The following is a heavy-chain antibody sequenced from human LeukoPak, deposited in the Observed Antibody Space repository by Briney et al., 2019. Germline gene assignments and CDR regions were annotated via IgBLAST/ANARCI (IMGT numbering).Heavy chain of an antibody. Sequence: PGRSLRLSCAASGFTLSRYGMHWVRQAPGKGLEWVAVISYDGKDKHYADSVKGRFTISRDNSKNTLYLQMNSLRAEDTAVYYCAKDRDTYGSIYYFDDWGQGTLVTVSS. CDR3: AKDRDTYGSIYYFDD. D-gene: IGHD5-18*01. V-gene: IGHV3-30*18. J-gene: IGHJ4*02. CDR2: ISYDGKDK. CDR1: GFTLSRYG.